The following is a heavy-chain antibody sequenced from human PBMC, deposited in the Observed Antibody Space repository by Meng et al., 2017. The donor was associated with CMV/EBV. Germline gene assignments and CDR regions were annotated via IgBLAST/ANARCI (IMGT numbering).Heavy chain of an antibody. Sequence: GESLKISCAASGFTFSSYAMSWVRQAPGKGLEWVAHISPDGTLTYYVDSVRGRFTISRDNTENSIYLHMSTLRAEDTAVYYCATTSGSSYWGQGAQVTVSS. CDR1: GFTFSSYA. J-gene: IGHJ4*02. D-gene: IGHD6-6*01. V-gene: IGHV3-7*01. CDR2: ISPDGTLT. CDR3: ATTSGSSY.